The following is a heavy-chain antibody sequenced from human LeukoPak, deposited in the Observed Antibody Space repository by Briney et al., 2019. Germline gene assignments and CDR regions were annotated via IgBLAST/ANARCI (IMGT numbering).Heavy chain of an antibody. J-gene: IGHJ4*02. CDR1: GFTFSSYG. D-gene: IGHD3-10*01. CDR3: AKSGYGSGSYSPYYFDY. Sequence: PGGSLRLSCAASGFTFSSYGMHWVRQAPGKGLEWVAVISYDGSNKYYADSVKGRFTISRDNSKNTLYLQMNSLRAEDTAVYYCAKSGYGSGSYSPYYFDYWGQGTLVTVSS. V-gene: IGHV3-30*18. CDR2: ISYDGSNK.